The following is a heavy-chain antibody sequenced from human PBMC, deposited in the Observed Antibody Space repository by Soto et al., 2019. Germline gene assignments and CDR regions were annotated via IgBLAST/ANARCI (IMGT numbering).Heavy chain of an antibody. CDR3: ASGGDSALNRGMDV. CDR1: AGTFSSYA. CDR2: VIPIFGTA. Sequence: QVQLVQSGAEVKKPGSSVKVSCKASAGTFSSYAISWVLQAPGQGLEWMGGVIPIFGTANYAKKFQGRVTITADEATSTAYMEQSSMRSEETAVYYCASGGDSALNRGMDVWGQGTTVTVSS. V-gene: IGHV1-69*01. D-gene: IGHD3-22*01. J-gene: IGHJ6*02.